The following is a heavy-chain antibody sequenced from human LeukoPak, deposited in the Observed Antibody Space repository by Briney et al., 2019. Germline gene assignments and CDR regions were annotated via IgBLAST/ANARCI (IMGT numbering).Heavy chain of an antibody. CDR1: GFTFSSYA. CDR2: IKKDGSEE. J-gene: IGHJ4*02. Sequence: GGSLRLSCAASGFTFSSYAMSWVRQAPGKGLEWVAIIKKDGSEEYYVDSMKGRFTISRDNAKNSLFLQMNSLRAEDTAIYYCTTDTWYSAGHWGQGTLVTVSS. V-gene: IGHV3-7*03. CDR3: TTDTWYSAGH. D-gene: IGHD2-15*01.